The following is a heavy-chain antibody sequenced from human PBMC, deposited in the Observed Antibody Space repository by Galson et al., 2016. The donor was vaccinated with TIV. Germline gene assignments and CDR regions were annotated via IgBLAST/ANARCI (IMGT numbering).Heavy chain of an antibody. Sequence: SETLSLTCAVSGASIGTHFWNWIRQAPGKGLEWIGYISINGTTNYNPSLRGRSTISLDTSKNQFSLKVTSVTAADTAVYYCARCWGNDNVFTGPILWGMDVWGQGTSVTVSS. J-gene: IGHJ6*02. V-gene: IGHV4-59*11. CDR1: GASIGTHF. D-gene: IGHD3-9*01. CDR3: ARCWGNDNVFTGPILWGMDV. CDR2: ISINGTT.